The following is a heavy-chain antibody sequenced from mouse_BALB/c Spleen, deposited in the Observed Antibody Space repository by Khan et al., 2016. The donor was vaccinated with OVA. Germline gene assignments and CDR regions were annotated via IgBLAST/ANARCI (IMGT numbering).Heavy chain of an antibody. V-gene: IGHV5-9*02. D-gene: IGHD3-2*02. CDR2: ISSGGNYT. Sequence: EVELVESGGGLVKPGGSLKLSCAVSGFAFNTYDMSWVRQTPEKRLEWVATISSGGNYTHYPDSVKGRFTISRDNARNTLYLQMSSLRSEDTALYHCAKHKTQATWEDNWGQGTSVTVSP. CDR1: GFAFNTYD. CDR3: AKHKTQATWEDN. J-gene: IGHJ4*01.